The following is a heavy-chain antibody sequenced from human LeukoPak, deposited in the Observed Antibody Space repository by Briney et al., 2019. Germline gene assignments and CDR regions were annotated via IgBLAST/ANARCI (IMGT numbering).Heavy chain of an antibody. CDR2: ISTTGTTV. CDR1: GFTFSGYE. V-gene: IGHV3-48*03. Sequence: GGSLRLSCAASGFTFSGYELNWVRQAPGKGLEWVSYISTTGTTVYYADSVKGRFTISRDNAKNSLYLQMNSLRAEDTAVYYCARDRWELSSIDYWGQGTLVTVSS. CDR3: ARDRWELSSIDY. D-gene: IGHD1-26*01. J-gene: IGHJ4*02.